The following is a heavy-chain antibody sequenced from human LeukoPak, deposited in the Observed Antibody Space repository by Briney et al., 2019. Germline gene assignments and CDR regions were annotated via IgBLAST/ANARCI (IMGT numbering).Heavy chain of an antibody. CDR1: GFTFSSYA. V-gene: IGHV3-23*01. Sequence: GGSLRLSCAASGFTFSSYAMSWVRQAPGKGLEWVSAISGSGGSTYYADSVKGRFTIYRDNSNNTLYLQMNSLRAEDTAVYYCAKSQVGATSRYFDLWGRGTLVTVSS. CDR2: ISGSGGST. J-gene: IGHJ2*01. D-gene: IGHD1-26*01. CDR3: AKSQVGATSRYFDL.